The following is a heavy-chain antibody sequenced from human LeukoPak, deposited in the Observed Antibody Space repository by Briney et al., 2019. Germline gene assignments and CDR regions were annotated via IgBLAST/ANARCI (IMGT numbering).Heavy chain of an antibody. J-gene: IGHJ4*02. CDR3: ATDRRDGYTDPFDY. D-gene: IGHD5-24*01. V-gene: IGHV1-69-2*01. CDR2: VDPEDGET. Sequence: ASVKVSCKVSGYTFTDYYMPWVQQAPGKGIEWMGLVDPEDGETIYAEKFQGRVTITADTSTDTAYMELSSLRSEDTAVYYCATDRRDGYTDPFDYWGQGTLVTVSS. CDR1: GYTFTDYY.